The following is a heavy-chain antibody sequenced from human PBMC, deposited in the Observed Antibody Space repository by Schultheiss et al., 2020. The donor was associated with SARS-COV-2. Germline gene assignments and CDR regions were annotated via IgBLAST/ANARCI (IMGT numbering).Heavy chain of an antibody. CDR1: GFTFSSYW. J-gene: IGHJ6*03. Sequence: AAAGFTFSSYWMHWVRQAPGKGLVWVSRINSDGSSTSYADSVKGRFTISRDNSKNTLYLQMNSLRAEDTAVYYCAKDCQYYDFWSGYRNYYYYYMDVWGKGTTVTVSS. CDR2: INSDGSST. D-gene: IGHD3-3*01. V-gene: IGHV3-74*01. CDR3: AKDCQYYDFWSGYRNYYYYYMDV.